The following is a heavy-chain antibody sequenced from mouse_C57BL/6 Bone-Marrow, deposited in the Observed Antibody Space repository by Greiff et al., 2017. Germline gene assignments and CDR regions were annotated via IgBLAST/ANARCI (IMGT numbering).Heavy chain of an antibody. Sequence: VQLQQSGTVLVRPGASVTMSCKTSGFTFTSYWMHWVKQRPGQGLEWIGAIYPGNSDTSYNQKFKGKATLTAVTSARTAYMELRSLTNEDSAIYYFTLFAYWGQGTLVTVSA. CDR3: TLFAY. CDR2: IYPGNSDT. V-gene: IGHV1-5*01. J-gene: IGHJ3*01. CDR1: GFTFTSYW.